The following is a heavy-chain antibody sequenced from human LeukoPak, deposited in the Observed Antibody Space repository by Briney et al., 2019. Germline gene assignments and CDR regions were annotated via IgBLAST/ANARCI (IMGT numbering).Heavy chain of an antibody. D-gene: IGHD3-10*01. CDR3: ARMNSYYFALDI. J-gene: IGHJ3*02. Sequence: SETLSLTCTVSGGSISSYYWSWIRQPPGKGLEWIGYIYYSGSTNYNPSLKSRVTISVDTSKNQFSLKLSSVTAADTAVYYCARMNSYYFALDIWGQGTMVTVSS. V-gene: IGHV4-59*01. CDR2: IYYSGST. CDR1: GGSISSYY.